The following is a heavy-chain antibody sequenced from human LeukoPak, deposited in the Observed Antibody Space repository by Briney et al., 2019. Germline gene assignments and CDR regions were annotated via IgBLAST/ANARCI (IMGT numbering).Heavy chain of an antibody. V-gene: IGHV3-74*01. CDR1: GFTFSSSW. CDR2: INKDGSVT. J-gene: IGHJ4*02. Sequence: WGSLPLSCAASGFTFSSSWIHWVRQAPGKGLVWVSRINKDGSVTDYAESVKGRFSIPRGNAKNTLYLQMNSLRVEDTAIYYCVKVRGRARVGYFDYWGQGNPVSPSS. D-gene: IGHD1-26*01. CDR3: VKVRGRARVGYFDY.